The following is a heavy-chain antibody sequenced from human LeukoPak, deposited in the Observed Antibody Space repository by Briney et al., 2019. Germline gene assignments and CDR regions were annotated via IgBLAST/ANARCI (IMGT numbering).Heavy chain of an antibody. Sequence: SETLSLTCTVSGFSITSNSSINSNYYWGWIRQPPGKGLEWIGYVDHTGSTKFNPSLNGRVSISRDTSNNFFSLRLRSVTAADTAVYFCARGRVSSSTWYSTYYYFFYMDFWGKGTTVTVSS. D-gene: IGHD4-11*01. J-gene: IGHJ6*03. V-gene: IGHV4-61*03. CDR2: VDHTGST. CDR1: GFSITSNSSINSNYY. CDR3: ARGRVSSSTWYSTYYYFFYMDF.